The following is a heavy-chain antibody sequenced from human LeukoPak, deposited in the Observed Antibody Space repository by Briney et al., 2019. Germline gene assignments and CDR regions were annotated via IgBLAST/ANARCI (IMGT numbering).Heavy chain of an antibody. CDR1: GFTVSSNY. J-gene: IGHJ4*02. CDR2: VTGSGSAT. D-gene: IGHD1-26*01. Sequence: GGSLRLSCAASGFTVSSNYMSWVRQAPGKGLQWVSAVTGSGSATDYADFVKGRFTISRDNSKNTLYLQMNSLRAEDTAVYYCAKRFGESYGHFDYWGQGTLVTV. CDR3: AKRFGESYGHFDY. V-gene: IGHV3-23*01.